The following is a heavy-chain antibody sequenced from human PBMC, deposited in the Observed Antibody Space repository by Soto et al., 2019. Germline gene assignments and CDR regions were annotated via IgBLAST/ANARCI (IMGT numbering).Heavy chain of an antibody. CDR2: ISHGGTT. D-gene: IGHD6-19*01. J-gene: IGHJ4*01. Sequence: SETLSLSCTVSGYSTSSESYWGGIRQPPGKGSEWIASISHGGTTFYNASRKGRITISIDTSHNQLSLNLRSVTAADTAAYYCARANVMVVAGSGFDYWGHGTLVTVSS. CDR1: GYSTSSESY. CDR3: ARANVMVVAGSGFDY. V-gene: IGHV4-38-2*02.